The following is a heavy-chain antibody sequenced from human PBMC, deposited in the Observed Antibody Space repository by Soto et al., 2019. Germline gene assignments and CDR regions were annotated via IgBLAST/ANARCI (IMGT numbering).Heavy chain of an antibody. V-gene: IGHV3-21*01. CDR3: ASDPLSIYKNPNTPDAFDI. CDR1: GFTFSSYS. Sequence: SGGSLRLSCAASGFTFSSYSMNWVRQAPGKGLEWVSSISSSSSYIYYADSVKGRFTISRDNAKNSLYLQMNSLRAEDTAVYYCASDPLSIYKNPNTPDAFDIWGQGTMVTVSS. J-gene: IGHJ3*02. CDR2: ISSSSSYI. D-gene: IGHD1-20*01.